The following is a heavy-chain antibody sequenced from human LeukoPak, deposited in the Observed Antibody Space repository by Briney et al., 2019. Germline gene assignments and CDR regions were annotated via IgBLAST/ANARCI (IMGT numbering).Heavy chain of an antibody. Sequence: SVKVSCKASGGTFSSYAISWVRQAPGQGLEWMGGIIPIFGTANYAQKFQGRVTITADESTGTAYMELSSLRSEDTAVYYCARAPHQNFYYGDYGGFDYWGQGTLVTVSS. V-gene: IGHV1-69*13. D-gene: IGHD4-17*01. CDR2: IIPIFGTA. CDR1: GGTFSSYA. CDR3: ARAPHQNFYYGDYGGFDY. J-gene: IGHJ4*02.